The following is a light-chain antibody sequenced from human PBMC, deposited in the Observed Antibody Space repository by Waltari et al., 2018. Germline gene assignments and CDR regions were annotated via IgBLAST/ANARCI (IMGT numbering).Light chain of an antibody. Sequence: FILTQPHSVSESPGKTVTISCTRSGGSIARNYVQWYQQRPDSAPTTVIYDDDQRPSGVPDRFSGSIDSSSNSASLTISELKTEDEADYYCQSYDSNESVVFGGGTKLTVL. J-gene: IGLJ2*01. CDR2: DDD. CDR3: QSYDSNESVV. V-gene: IGLV6-57*04. CDR1: GGSIARNY.